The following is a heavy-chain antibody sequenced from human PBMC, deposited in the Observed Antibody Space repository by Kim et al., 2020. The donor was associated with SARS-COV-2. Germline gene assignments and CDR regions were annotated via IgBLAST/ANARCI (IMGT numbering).Heavy chain of an antibody. CDR1: GFTFGDYA. V-gene: IGHV3-49*04. Sequence: GGSLRLSCTASGFTFGDYAMSWVRQAPGKGLEWVGFIRSKAYGGTTEYAASVKGRFTISRDDSKSIAYLQMNSLKTEDTAVYYCTRDPTAYYDFWSGYYFDYWGQGTLVTVSS. D-gene: IGHD3-3*01. CDR3: TRDPTAYYDFWSGYYFDY. J-gene: IGHJ4*02. CDR2: IRSKAYGGTT.